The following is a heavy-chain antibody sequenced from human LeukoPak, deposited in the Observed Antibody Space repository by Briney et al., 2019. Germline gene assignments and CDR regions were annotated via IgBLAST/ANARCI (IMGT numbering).Heavy chain of an antibody. CDR3: ARDLQSEWLRFSYYYGMDV. CDR1: GYTFTSYG. D-gene: IGHD5-12*01. CDR2: ISAYNGNT. J-gene: IGHJ6*02. V-gene: IGHV1-18*01. Sequence: ASVKVSCEASGYTFTSYGISRVRQAPGQGLEWMGWISAYNGNTNYAQKLQGRVTMTTDTSTSTAYMELRSLRSDDTAVYYCARDLQSEWLRFSYYYGMDVWGQGTTVTVSS.